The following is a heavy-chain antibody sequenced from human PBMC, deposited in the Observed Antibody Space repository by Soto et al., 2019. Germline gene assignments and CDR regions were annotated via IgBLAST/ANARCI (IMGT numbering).Heavy chain of an antibody. D-gene: IGHD2-15*01. V-gene: IGHV2-70*11. Sequence: SGPTLVNPTQTLTLTCTFSGFSLSTSGMCVSWIRQPPGKALEWLARIDWDDDKYYSTSLKTRLTISKDTSKNQVVLTMTNMDPVDTATYYCARYCSGGSCYSSGTFDIWGQGTMVTVS. CDR1: GFSLSTSGMC. CDR2: IDWDDDK. J-gene: IGHJ3*02. CDR3: ARYCSGGSCYSSGTFDI.